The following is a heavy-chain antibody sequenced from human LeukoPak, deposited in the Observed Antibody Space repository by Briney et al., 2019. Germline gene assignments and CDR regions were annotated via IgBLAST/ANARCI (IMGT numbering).Heavy chain of an antibody. Sequence: ASVKVSCKASGYRYTSYDMHWVRQAPGQGLEWMGIINPSGGSTSYAQRFQGRVAMTRDTSTTTVYMEVNSLTSEDTAVYFCARDGPTAAPFDYWGQGTLVTVSS. V-gene: IGHV1-46*01. J-gene: IGHJ4*02. CDR2: INPSGGST. CDR1: GYRYTSYD. D-gene: IGHD2-2*01. CDR3: ARDGPTAAPFDY.